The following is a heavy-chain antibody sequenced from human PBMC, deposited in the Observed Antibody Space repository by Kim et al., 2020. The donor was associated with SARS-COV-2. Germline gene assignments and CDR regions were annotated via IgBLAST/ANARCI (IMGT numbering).Heavy chain of an antibody. CDR1: GGSISSSSYY. D-gene: IGHD5-18*01. Sequence: SETLSLTCTVSGGSISSSSYYWGWIRQPPGNGLEWIGSIYYSGSTYYNPSLKSRVTISVDTSKNQFSLKLSSVTAADTAVYYCATESVQLWSDYYYYYGMDVWGQGTTVTVSS. V-gene: IGHV4-39*07. J-gene: IGHJ6*02. CDR3: ATESVQLWSDYYYYYGMDV. CDR2: IYYSGST.